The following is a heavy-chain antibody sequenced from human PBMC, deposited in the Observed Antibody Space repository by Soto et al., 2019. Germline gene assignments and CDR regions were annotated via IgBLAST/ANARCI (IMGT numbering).Heavy chain of an antibody. V-gene: IGHV1-18*01. J-gene: IGHJ6*02. CDR1: GYTFTNYG. D-gene: IGHD2-21*02. Sequence: QVQLVQSGAEVKKPGASVKVSCKASGYTFTNYGISWVRQAPGQGLEWMGWISAYNGNINYAQKLQGRVTMTTDTATRTAYMELRSLRSDDTAMYYWASSYCVGNCDSNLPLYSYYYGMAGWGQGTTVTVSS. CDR2: ISAYNGNI. CDR3: ASSYCVGNCDSNLPLYSYYYGMAG.